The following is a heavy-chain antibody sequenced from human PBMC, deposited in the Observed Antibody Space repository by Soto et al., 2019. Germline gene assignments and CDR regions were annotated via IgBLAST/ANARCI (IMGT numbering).Heavy chain of an antibody. V-gene: IGHV6-1*01. Sequence: SQTLSLTCAISWDSVSSNSALWNWIRQSPSRGLEWLGRTYYSSKWHNEYAVSVKGRITINPDTSKNQFSLQLNSVTPEDTAVYYCARMYSSGWTYYYGMDVWGQGTTVTVSS. D-gene: IGHD6-19*01. J-gene: IGHJ6*02. CDR1: WDSVSSNSAL. CDR3: ARMYSSGWTYYYGMDV. CDR2: TYYSSKWHN.